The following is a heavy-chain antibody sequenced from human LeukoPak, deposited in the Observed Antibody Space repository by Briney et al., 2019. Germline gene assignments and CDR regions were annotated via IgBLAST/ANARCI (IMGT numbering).Heavy chain of an antibody. CDR1: GFTFSSYA. CDR3: AKDLDITMVSYFDY. V-gene: IGHV3-23*01. D-gene: IGHD3-10*01. CDR2: ISGSGGST. Sequence: GGSLRLPCAASGFTFSSYAMSWVRQAPGKGLEWVSAISGSGGSTYYADSVKGRFTISRDNSKNTLYLQMNSLRAEDTAVYYCAKDLDITMVSYFDYWGQGTLVTVSS. J-gene: IGHJ4*02.